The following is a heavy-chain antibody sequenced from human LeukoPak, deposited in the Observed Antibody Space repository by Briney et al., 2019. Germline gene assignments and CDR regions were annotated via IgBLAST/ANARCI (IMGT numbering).Heavy chain of an antibody. V-gene: IGHV3-23*01. J-gene: IGHJ4*01. Sequence: PWGSLRLSCAASGFTFSNYAMGWVRQAPGKGLEWVSGISGSDYAYYTDSVKGRFTISRDNSKNTLYLQMNTLRAEDTAVYYCAKGVRYLDWWILDYWGQEPWSPSP. CDR2: ISGSDYA. D-gene: IGHD3-9*01. CDR1: GFTFSNYA. CDR3: AKGVRYLDWWILDY.